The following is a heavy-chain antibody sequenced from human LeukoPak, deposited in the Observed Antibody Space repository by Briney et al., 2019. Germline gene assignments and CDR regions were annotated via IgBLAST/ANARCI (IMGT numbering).Heavy chain of an antibody. CDR2: ISSSSSYI. D-gene: IGHD3-10*01. CDR1: GFTFSSYS. V-gene: IGHV3-21*01. J-gene: IGHJ4*02. CDR3: ARVPNYSWFGDW. Sequence: GGSLRLSCAASGFTFSSYSMNWVRQAPGKGLEWVSSISSSSSYIYYADSVKGRFTISGDNAKNSLYLQMNSLRAEDTAVYYCARVPNYSWFGDWWGQGTLVTVSS.